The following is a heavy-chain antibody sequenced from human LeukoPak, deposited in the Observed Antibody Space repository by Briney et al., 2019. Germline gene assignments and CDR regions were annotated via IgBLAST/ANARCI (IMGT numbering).Heavy chain of an antibody. D-gene: IGHD2-21*01. V-gene: IGHV3-23*01. CDR1: GFYFSNYA. CDR2: ISARGDDT. CDR3: AKRPSTYCYEGGCYFNY. J-gene: IGHJ4*02. Sequence: GGSLRLSCAASGFYFSNYAMSWVRQAPGRGLEWVSAISARGDDTYYADSVQGRFTISRDNAKGTLYLHMNTLGAEDTAVYYCAKRPSTYCYEGGCYFNYWGQGALVIVSS.